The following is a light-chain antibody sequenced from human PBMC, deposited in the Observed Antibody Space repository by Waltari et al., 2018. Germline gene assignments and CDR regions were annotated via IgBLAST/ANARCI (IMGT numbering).Light chain of an antibody. V-gene: IGLV3-21*01. CDR1: TIARKR. Sequence: SYVLTQPPSVSVAPGETARITCGGNTIARKRFHWYRQRPGQAPVVVISYDNDRAAGIPERFSGSNSGNTATLTISRVEAGDEADYYCQVWDANTDPGVFGTGTEVTVL. CDR2: YDN. CDR3: QVWDANTDPGV. J-gene: IGLJ1*01.